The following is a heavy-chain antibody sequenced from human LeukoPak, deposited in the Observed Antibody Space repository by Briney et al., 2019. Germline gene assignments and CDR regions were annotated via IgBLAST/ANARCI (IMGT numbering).Heavy chain of an antibody. CDR1: GGSISSGSYY. CDR2: IYHSGST. J-gene: IGHJ4*02. Sequence: SQTLSLTCTVSGGSISSGSYYWSWIRQPPGKGLEWIGSIYHSGSTYYNPSLKSRVTISVDTSKNQFSLKLSSVTAADTAVYYCARLGYCSSTSCSGGQYYFDYWGQGTLVTVSS. CDR3: ARLGYCSSTSCSGGQYYFDY. V-gene: IGHV4-39*07. D-gene: IGHD2-2*01.